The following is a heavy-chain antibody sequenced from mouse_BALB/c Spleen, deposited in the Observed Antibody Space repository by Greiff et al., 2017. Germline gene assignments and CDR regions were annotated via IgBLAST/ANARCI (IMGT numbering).Heavy chain of an antibody. V-gene: IGHV1-80*01. CDR2: IYPGDGDT. J-gene: IGHJ3*01. D-gene: IGHD2-2*01. Sequence: VQLQQSGAELVRPGSSVKISCKASGYAFSSYWMNWVKQRPGQGLEWIGQIYPGDGDTNYNGKFKGKATLTADKSSSTAYMELSSLTSEDSAVYYCARPPYGYDGFAYWGQGTLVTVSA. CDR3: ARPPYGYDGFAY. CDR1: GYAFSSYW.